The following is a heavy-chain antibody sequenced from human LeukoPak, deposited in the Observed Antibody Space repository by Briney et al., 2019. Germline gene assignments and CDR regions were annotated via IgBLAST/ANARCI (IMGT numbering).Heavy chain of an antibody. CDR3: ARGRRAVAGIGDFDY. CDR2: MNPNSGNT. V-gene: IGHV1-8*01. Sequence: ASVKVSCKASGYTFTSYDSNWVRQATGQGLEWMGWMNPNSGNTGYAQKFQGRVTMTRNTSISTAYMELSSLRSEDTAVYYCARGRRAVAGIGDFDYWGQGTLVTVSS. J-gene: IGHJ4*02. D-gene: IGHD6-19*01. CDR1: GYTFTSYD.